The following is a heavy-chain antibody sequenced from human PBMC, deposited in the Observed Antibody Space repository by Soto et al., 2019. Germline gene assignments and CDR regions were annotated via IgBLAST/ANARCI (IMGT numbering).Heavy chain of an antibody. J-gene: IGHJ5*02. D-gene: IGHD3-3*01. CDR2: IYYSGST. Sequence: SETLSLTCTVSGGSISSYYWSWIRQPPGKGLEWIGYIYYSGSTNYTPSLKSRVTISVDTSKNQFSLKLSSVTAADTAVYYCARLALDYDFWSGYSPTNNWFDPWGQGTLVTVSS. V-gene: IGHV4-59*08. CDR3: ARLALDYDFWSGYSPTNNWFDP. CDR1: GGSISSYY.